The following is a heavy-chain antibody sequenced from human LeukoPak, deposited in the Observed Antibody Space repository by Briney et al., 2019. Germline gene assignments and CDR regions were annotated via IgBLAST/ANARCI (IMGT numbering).Heavy chain of an antibody. D-gene: IGHD3-3*01. CDR1: GFTFSSYW. CDR3: ARTIFGVVSYFDI. V-gene: IGHV3-7*01. J-gene: IGHJ3*02. CDR2: IKQDGSEK. Sequence: PGGSVRPSCAASGFTFSSYWMSWVRQAPGKGLEWVANIKQDGSEKYYVDSVKGRFTISRDNAKNSLYLQMNSLRAEDTAVYYCARTIFGVVSYFDIWGQGTMVTVSS.